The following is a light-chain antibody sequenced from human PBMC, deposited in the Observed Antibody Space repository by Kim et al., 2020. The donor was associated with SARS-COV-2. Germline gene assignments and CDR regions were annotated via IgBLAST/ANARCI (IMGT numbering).Light chain of an antibody. V-gene: IGKV1-5*03. CDR3: QEYSSYSRT. Sequence: ASGGDRVTSTCRASQNIDTWLAWYQQKLGKAPNLLIYKASTLERGVPSRFSGSGSGTEFTLTIGCLQPDDFATYYCQEYSSYSRTFGQGTKVDIK. CDR2: KAS. J-gene: IGKJ1*01. CDR1: QNIDTW.